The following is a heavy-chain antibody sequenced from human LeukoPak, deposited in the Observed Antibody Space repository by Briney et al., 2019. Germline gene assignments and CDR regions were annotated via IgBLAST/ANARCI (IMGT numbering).Heavy chain of an antibody. CDR3: ARDHGTMIVPNNWFDP. CDR1: GGSISSGDYY. J-gene: IGHJ5*02. V-gene: IGHV4-31*03. Sequence: SETLSLTCTVSGGSISSGDYYWSWLRQHPGKGLEWNGNIYYSRSTHYNPSLNSRVTITLATSKNQFSLKLSSVTAADTAVYYCARDHGTMIVPNNWFDPWGQGTLVTVSS. D-gene: IGHD3-22*01. CDR2: IYYSRST.